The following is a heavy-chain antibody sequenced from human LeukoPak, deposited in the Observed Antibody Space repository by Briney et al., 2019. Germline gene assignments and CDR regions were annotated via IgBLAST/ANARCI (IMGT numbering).Heavy chain of an antibody. CDR3: AKDLGYCSSTSCDYYYGMDV. D-gene: IGHD2-2*01. V-gene: IGHV3-9*01. J-gene: IGHJ6*02. CDR1: GFTFDDYA. CDR2: ISWNSGSI. Sequence: GGSLRLSCAASGFTFDDYAMHWVRQAPGKGLEWFSGISWNSGSIGYADSVKGRFTISRDNAKNSLYLQMNSLRAEDTALYYCAKDLGYCSSTSCDYYYGMDVWGQGTTVTVSS.